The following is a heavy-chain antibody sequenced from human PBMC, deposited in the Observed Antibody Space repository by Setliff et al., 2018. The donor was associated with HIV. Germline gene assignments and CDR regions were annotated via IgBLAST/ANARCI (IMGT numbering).Heavy chain of an antibody. CDR3: ARDSGTTVGATGLGY. V-gene: IGHV3-7*01. D-gene: IGHD1-26*01. CDR1: GFTFSSYW. Sequence: GGSLRLSCAASGFTFSSYWIIWVRQAPGKGLEWVANINQDGSEKYYVDSVKGRFTISRDNAKNSLYLQMNSLTAEDTAVYYCARDSGTTVGATGLGYWGQGTLVTVSS. J-gene: IGHJ4*02. CDR2: INQDGSEK.